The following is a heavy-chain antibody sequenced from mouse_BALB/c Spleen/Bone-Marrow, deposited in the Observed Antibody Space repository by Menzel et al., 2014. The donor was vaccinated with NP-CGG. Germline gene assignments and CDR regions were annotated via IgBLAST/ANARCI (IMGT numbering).Heavy chain of an antibody. CDR3: ARFAY. V-gene: IGHV14-3*02. J-gene: IGHJ3*01. Sequence: VQLQQSGAELVKPGASVKLSCTASGFNIKDTYMHWVKQRPEQGLEWIGRIDPANGNTKYDPKFQGKDTITADTSSNTACLQLDSLASEDTAVYYCARFAYWGQGTLVTVSA. CDR2: IDPANGNT. CDR1: GFNIKDTY.